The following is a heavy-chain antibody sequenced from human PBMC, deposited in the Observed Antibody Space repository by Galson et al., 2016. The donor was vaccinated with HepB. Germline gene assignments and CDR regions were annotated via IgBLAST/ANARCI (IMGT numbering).Heavy chain of an antibody. Sequence: LRLSCAASGFSFSTHGMHWVRQAPGKGLEWIGEMNNSGSANYNPPLRSRVTMSVDRSRNQFSLKLSSVTAADTAVYYCARSTYSSGWYSGWFDLWGQGIVVTVSS. CDR2: MNNSGSA. D-gene: IGHD6-19*01. V-gene: IGHV4-34*01. CDR1: GFSFSTHG. CDR3: ARSTYSSGWYSGWFDL. J-gene: IGHJ5*02.